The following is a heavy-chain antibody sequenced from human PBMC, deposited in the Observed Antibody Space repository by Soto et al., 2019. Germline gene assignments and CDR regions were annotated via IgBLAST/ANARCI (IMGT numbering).Heavy chain of an antibody. J-gene: IGHJ5*02. CDR3: AREVGDFGTRFDP. CDR2: ISYSGIT. CDR1: GGSISSVGYY. V-gene: IGHV4-31*03. Sequence: QVQLQESGPGLVKPSQTLSLTCTVSGGSISSVGYYWNWIRQHPGKDLEWVGYISYSGITHHNPSLTSRLFISVDTSKNQFSLKLSSVTAADTAVYYCAREVGDFGTRFDPWGQGTLVTVSS. D-gene: IGHD1-26*01.